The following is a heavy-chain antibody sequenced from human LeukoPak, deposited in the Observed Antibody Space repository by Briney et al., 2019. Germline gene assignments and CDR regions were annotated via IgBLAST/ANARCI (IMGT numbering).Heavy chain of an antibody. D-gene: IGHD1-26*01. V-gene: IGHV4-39*01. Sequence: SETLSLTCTVSGGSISSSSYYWGWIRQPPGKGLEWIGTIYYSGRTYYNPSLKSRVTTSVYTSENQFSLMLSSVSAADTAVYYCARHIYSGTDGDAFDIWGQGTMVTVSS. CDR1: GGSISSSSYY. CDR3: ARHIYSGTDGDAFDI. J-gene: IGHJ3*02. CDR2: IYYSGRT.